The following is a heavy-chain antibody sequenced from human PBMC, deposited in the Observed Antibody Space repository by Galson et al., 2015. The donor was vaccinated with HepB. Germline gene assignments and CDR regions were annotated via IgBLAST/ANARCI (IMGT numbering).Heavy chain of an antibody. V-gene: IGHV3-23*01. D-gene: IGHD3-10*01. CDR1: GFSFSYFA. Sequence: SLRLSCAASGFSFSYFAMSWVRQAPGKGLEWVSTVSGSGDNTYYADSVKGRFTISRDNSKNMVNLQLNSLRADDTAVYYCARNYGSGTYYAYFDYWGQGTLVTVSS. CDR2: VSGSGDNT. J-gene: IGHJ4*02. CDR3: ARNYGSGTYYAYFDY.